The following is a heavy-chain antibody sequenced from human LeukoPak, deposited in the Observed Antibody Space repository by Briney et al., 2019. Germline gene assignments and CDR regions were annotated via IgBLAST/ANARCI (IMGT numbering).Heavy chain of an antibody. CDR2: ISGSGVMT. J-gene: IGHJ4*02. Sequence: RPGGSLRLSCAASGFTFSDYAMTWVRQAPGKGLEWVATISGSGVMTYYADSVKGRFTVSGDNSKNTLYLQMNSLRAEDTAVYYCARGARWLQWYYFDYWGQGTLVTVSS. CDR1: GFTFSDYA. CDR3: ARGARWLQWYYFDY. D-gene: IGHD5-24*01. V-gene: IGHV3-23*01.